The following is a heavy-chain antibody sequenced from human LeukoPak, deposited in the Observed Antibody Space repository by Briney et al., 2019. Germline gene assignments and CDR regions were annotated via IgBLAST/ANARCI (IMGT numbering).Heavy chain of an antibody. J-gene: IGHJ6*02. D-gene: IGHD5-12*01. Sequence: PSETLSLTCTVSGGSISSYYWSWIRQPPGKRPEWIGHIYYSGSTNYNPSLKSRVTISVDTSKNQFSLKLSSVTAADTAVYYRVRDLVATIDHYYYGMDVWGQGTTVTVSS. V-gene: IGHV4-59*01. CDR2: IYYSGST. CDR1: GGSISSYY. CDR3: VRDLVATIDHYYYGMDV.